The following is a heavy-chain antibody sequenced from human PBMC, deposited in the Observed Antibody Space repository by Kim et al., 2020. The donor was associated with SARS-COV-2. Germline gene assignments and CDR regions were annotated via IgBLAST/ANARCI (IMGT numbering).Heavy chain of an antibody. V-gene: IGHV5-10-1*01. J-gene: IGHJ6*02. CDR3: ARSGGGGSTPGLPYYYYGMDV. CDR2: IDPSDSYT. D-gene: IGHD3-10*01. Sequence: GESLKISCKGSGYSFTSYWISWVRQMPGKGLEWMGRIDPSDSYTNYSPSFQGHVTISADKSISTAYLQWSSLKASDTAMYYCARSGGGGSTPGLPYYYYGMDVWGQGTTVTVSS. CDR1: GYSFTSYW.